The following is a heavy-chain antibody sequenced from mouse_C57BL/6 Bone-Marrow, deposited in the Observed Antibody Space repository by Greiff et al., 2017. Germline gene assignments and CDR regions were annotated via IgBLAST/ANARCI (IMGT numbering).Heavy chain of an antibody. CDR1: GFTFSSYG. J-gene: IGHJ4*01. CDR3: ARSSGDYYGSSSLYAMDY. CDR2: ISSGGSYT. V-gene: IGHV5-6*02. Sequence: EVMLVESGGDLVKPGGSLKLSCAASGFTFSSYGMSWVRQTPDKRLEWVAPISSGGSYTSYPDSVKGRFTISRDNAKNTLYLQMSSLKSEDTAMYYCARSSGDYYGSSSLYAMDYWGQGTSVTVAS. D-gene: IGHD1-1*01.